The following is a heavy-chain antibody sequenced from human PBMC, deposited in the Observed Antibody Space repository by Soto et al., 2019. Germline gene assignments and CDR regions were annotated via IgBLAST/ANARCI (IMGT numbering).Heavy chain of an antibody. D-gene: IGHD2-21*02. CDR1: GFTFSSYG. V-gene: IGHV3-30*18. CDR3: SKEVVTAFDY. J-gene: IGHJ4*02. CDR2: ISYDGSNK. Sequence: QVPLVESGGGVVQPGRSLRLSCAASGFTFSSYGMHWVRQAPGKGLEWVAVISYDGSNKYYADSVKGRFTISRDNSKNTLYLQMNSLRAEDTAMYYCSKEVVTAFDYWGQGTLLSVSS.